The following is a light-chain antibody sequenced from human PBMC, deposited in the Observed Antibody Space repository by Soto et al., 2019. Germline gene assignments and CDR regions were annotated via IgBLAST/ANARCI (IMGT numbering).Light chain of an antibody. CDR2: NDY. CDR1: TSNVGSNL. Sequence: QSVLAQPPSASGTPGQRVTISCSGSTSNVGSNLASWYQQLPGSAPKLLIYNDYERPSGVPDRFSGSKSCTSASLGISGLRSEDEADYFCAVWDDSLSGVVFGGGTKLTVL. CDR3: AVWDDSLSGVV. J-gene: IGLJ2*01. V-gene: IGLV1-47*02.